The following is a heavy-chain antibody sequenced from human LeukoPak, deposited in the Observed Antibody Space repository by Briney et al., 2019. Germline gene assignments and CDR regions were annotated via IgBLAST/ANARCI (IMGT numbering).Heavy chain of an antibody. CDR3: ARDTYSGNYAEDYYYYMDV. CDR2: ITKSGSYK. J-gene: IGHJ6*03. Sequence: GGSLRLSCAASGFTFTSYNMNWVRQAPGKGLEWVSSITKSGSYKYYADSVKGRFTISRDNSKNSLYLQMNSLRAEDTAVYYCARDTYSGNYAEDYYYYMDVWGKGTTITISS. D-gene: IGHD1-26*01. V-gene: IGHV3-21*06. CDR1: GFTFTSYN.